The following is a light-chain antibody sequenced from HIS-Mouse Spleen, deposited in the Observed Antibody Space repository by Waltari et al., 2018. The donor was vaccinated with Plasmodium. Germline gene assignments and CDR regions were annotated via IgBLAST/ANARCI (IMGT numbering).Light chain of an antibody. Sequence: DIQMTHSPSTLSASVGDRVTITCRASQSISSWLAWYQQKPGKAHKLLIYKASSLESGVPSRFSGSGSGTEFTLTISSLQPDDFATYYCQQYNSYSWTFGQGTKVEIK. CDR1: QSISSW. V-gene: IGKV1-5*03. CDR2: KAS. J-gene: IGKJ1*01. CDR3: QQYNSYSWT.